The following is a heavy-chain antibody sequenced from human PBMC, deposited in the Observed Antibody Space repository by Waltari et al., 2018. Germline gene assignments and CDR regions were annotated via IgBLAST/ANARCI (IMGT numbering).Heavy chain of an antibody. D-gene: IGHD3-3*01. CDR3: ARDRPDFWSGYSHYYFDY. CDR2: IYYSGST. V-gene: IGHV4-59*01. Sequence: QVQLQESGPGLVKPSETPSLTCTVSGGSISSYYWSWIRMPPGKGLEWIGYIYYSGSTNYNPSLKSRVTISVDTSKNQFSLKLSSVTAADTAVYYCARDRPDFWSGYSHYYFDYWGQGTLVTVSS. J-gene: IGHJ4*02. CDR1: GGSISSYY.